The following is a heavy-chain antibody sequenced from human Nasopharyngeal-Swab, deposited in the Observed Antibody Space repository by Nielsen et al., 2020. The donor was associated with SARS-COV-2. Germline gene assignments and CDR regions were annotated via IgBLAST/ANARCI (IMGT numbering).Heavy chain of an antibody. CDR2: INHSGST. J-gene: IGHJ5*02. Sequence: WIRQPPGKGLEWIGEINHSGSTNYNPSLKSRVTISVDTSKNQFSLKLSSVTAADTAVYYCARRDPVVVVAALGIRLYDSTKFDPWGQGTLGTVSS. CDR3: ARRDPVVVVAALGIRLYDSTKFDP. V-gene: IGHV4-34*01. D-gene: IGHD2-15*01.